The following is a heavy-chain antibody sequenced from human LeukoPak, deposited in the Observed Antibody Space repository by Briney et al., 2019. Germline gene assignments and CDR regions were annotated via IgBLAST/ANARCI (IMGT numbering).Heavy chain of an antibody. D-gene: IGHD5-18*01. J-gene: IGHJ4*02. CDR3: ARDQYSYAHAAH. CDR1: GFTVNSNY. V-gene: IGHV3-66*01. Sequence: GGSLRLSCAASGFTVNSNYMSWVRQAPGKGLEWVSVIYSGGTTYYADSVKGRFTISRDNSKNTLHLQMNSLRAEDTAVYYCARDQYSYAHAAHWGQGTLVTVSS. CDR2: IYSGGTT.